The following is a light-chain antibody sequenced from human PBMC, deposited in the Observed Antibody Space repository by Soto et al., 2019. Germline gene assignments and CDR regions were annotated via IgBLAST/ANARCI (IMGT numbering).Light chain of an antibody. V-gene: IGKV3-20*01. CDR1: QSGSSSY. J-gene: IGKJ1*01. Sequence: EIVLTQSPGTLSLSPGERATLSCRVSQSGSSSYLAWYQQKPGQAPRLLIYGASSRATGIPDRFSGSGSGTDFTLTISRLEPEDFAVYYCQQSYSSPPTFGQGTKVDTK. CDR2: GAS. CDR3: QQSYSSPPT.